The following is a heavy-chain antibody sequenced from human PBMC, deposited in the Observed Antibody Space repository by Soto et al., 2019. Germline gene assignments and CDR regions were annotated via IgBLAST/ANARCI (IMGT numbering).Heavy chain of an antibody. V-gene: IGHV3-30*03. CDR1: GFTFSSYG. CDR3: ASAYDYYGMDV. J-gene: IGHJ6*02. CDR2: ISYDGSNK. Sequence: PGGSLRLSCAASGFTFSSYGMHWVRQAPGKGLEWVAVISYDGSNKYYADSVKGRFTISRDNSKNTLYLQMNSLRAEDTAVYYCASAYDYYGMDVWGQGTTVTVSS. D-gene: IGHD2-2*01.